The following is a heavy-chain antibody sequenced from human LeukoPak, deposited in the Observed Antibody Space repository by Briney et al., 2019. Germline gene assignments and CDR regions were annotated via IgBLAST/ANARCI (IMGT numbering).Heavy chain of an antibody. Sequence: GGTLRLSCAASGFTFSSYGMSWVRQAPGKGLEWVSAISGSGGSTYYADSVKGRFTISRDNSKNTLYLQMNSLRAEDTAVYYCVRDWAYAFDIWGQGTMVTVSS. D-gene: IGHD3-16*01. CDR1: GFTFSSYG. CDR3: VRDWAYAFDI. V-gene: IGHV3-23*01. CDR2: ISGSGGST. J-gene: IGHJ3*02.